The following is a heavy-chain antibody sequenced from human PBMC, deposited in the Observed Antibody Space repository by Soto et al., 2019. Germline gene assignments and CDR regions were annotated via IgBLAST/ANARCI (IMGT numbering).Heavy chain of an antibody. V-gene: IGHV3-11*04. J-gene: IGHJ4*02. CDR2: ISGRGTTI. CDR3: AKDRYDILTGYCDY. CDR1: GFTFSDYY. Sequence: GALRLSCAVSGFTFSDYYMTWMRQAPGKGLEWVSYISGRGTTIDYADSVKGRFTISRDNSKNTLYLQMNSLRAEDTAVYYCAKDRYDILTGYCDYWGQGTLVTVSS. D-gene: IGHD3-9*01.